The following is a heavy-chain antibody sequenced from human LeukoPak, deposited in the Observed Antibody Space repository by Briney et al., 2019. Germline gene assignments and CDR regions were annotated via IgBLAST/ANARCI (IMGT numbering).Heavy chain of an antibody. Sequence: GGSLRLSCTASGFTFSSYAMSWVRQAPGKGLERVSAISGSGGSTYYADSVKGRFTISRDNSKNTLYLQMNSLRAEDTAVYYCAKLTTTVTTVPIDYWGQGTLVTVSS. CDR2: ISGSGGST. CDR1: GFTFSSYA. D-gene: IGHD4-17*01. V-gene: IGHV3-23*01. CDR3: AKLTTTVTTVPIDY. J-gene: IGHJ4*02.